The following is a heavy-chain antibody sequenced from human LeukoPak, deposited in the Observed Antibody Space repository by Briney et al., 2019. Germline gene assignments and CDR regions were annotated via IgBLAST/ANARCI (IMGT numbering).Heavy chain of an antibody. CDR1: GFTFSSYA. CDR2: ISYDGSNK. CDR3: ARSAGYCSSASCYYYDY. D-gene: IGHD2-2*01. V-gene: IGHV3-30*04. Sequence: PGGSLRLSCVASGFTFSSYAMHWVRQAPGKGLERVAVISYDGSNKYYTDSVKGRFTISRDNSKNTLYLQMNSLRAEDTAVYYCARSAGYCSSASCYYYDYWGQGTLVTVSS. J-gene: IGHJ4*02.